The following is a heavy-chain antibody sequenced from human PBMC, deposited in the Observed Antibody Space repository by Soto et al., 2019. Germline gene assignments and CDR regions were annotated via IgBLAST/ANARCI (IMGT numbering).Heavy chain of an antibody. D-gene: IGHD6-6*01. CDR1: GFTFSSYG. CDR3: ARERQSSSSAKTNSYYYYGMDV. Sequence: QVQLVESGGGVVQPGRSLRLSCAASGFTFSSYGMHWVRQAPGKGLEWVAVIWYDGSNKYYADSVKGRFTISRDNSKNTLYLQMNSLRAEDTAVYYCARERQSSSSAKTNSYYYYGMDVWGQGTTVTVSS. CDR2: IWYDGSNK. J-gene: IGHJ6*02. V-gene: IGHV3-33*01.